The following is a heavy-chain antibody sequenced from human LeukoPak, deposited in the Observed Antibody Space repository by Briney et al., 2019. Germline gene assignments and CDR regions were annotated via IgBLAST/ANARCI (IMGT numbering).Heavy chain of an antibody. CDR2: IYYSGSA. CDR3: ARAYSSSSFFAGPFDY. V-gene: IGHV4-39*07. Sequence: SETLSLTCTVSGGSISSSSYYWGWPRQPPGKGLEWIGRIYYSGSAYHNPSLESRLTISVDTTKNQFSLKLGPVTAAETAVYYCARAYSSSSFFAGPFDYWGQGTLVTVSS. D-gene: IGHD6-6*01. CDR1: GGSISSSSYY. J-gene: IGHJ4*02.